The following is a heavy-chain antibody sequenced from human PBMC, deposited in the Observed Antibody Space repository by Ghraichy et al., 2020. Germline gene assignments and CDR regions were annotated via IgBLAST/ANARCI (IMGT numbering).Heavy chain of an antibody. CDR3: ARGLARYSSGPGWFDP. D-gene: IGHD6-19*01. CDR2: INPNSGGT. J-gene: IGHJ5*02. CDR1: GYTFTGYY. V-gene: IGHV1-2*02. Sequence: ASVKVSYKASGYTFTGYYMHWVRQAPGQGLEWMGWINPNSGGTNYAQKFQGRVTMTRDTSISTAYMELSRLRSDDTAVYYCARGLARYSSGPGWFDPWGQGTLVTVSS.